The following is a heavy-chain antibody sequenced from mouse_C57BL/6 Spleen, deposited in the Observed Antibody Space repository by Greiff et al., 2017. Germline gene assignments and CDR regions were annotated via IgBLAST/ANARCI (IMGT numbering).Heavy chain of an antibody. J-gene: IGHJ4*01. CDR3: AEDYGSSPYEAMDY. CDR2: IDPNSGGT. D-gene: IGHD1-1*01. V-gene: IGHV1-72*01. CDR1: GYTFTSYW. Sequence: QVQLQQPGAELVKPGASVKLSCKASGYTFTSYWMHWVKQRPGRGLEWIGRIDPNSGGTKYNEKFKSKATLTVDKPSSTAYMQLSSLTSEDSADYYCAEDYGSSPYEAMDYWGQGTSVTVSS.